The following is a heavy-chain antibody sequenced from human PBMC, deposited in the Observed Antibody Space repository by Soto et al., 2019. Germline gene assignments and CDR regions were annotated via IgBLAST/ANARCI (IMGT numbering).Heavy chain of an antibody. CDR1: GGTFSSYA. D-gene: IGHD1-26*01. Sequence: SVKVSCKASGGTFSSYATSWVRQAPGQGLEWMGGIIPIFGTANYAQKFQGRVTITADESTSTAYMELSSLRSEDTAVYYCARLYSGSYYFDYWGQGTLVTVSS. J-gene: IGHJ4*02. CDR2: IIPIFGTA. V-gene: IGHV1-69*13. CDR3: ARLYSGSYYFDY.